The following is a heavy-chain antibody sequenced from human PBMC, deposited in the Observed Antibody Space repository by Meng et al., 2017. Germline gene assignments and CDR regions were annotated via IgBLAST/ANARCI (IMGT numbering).Heavy chain of an antibody. D-gene: IGHD3-10*01. CDR2: IYHSGST. V-gene: IGHV4-38-2*02. J-gene: IGHJ5*02. Sequence: SETLSLTCTVSGYSISSGYYWGWIRQPPGKGLEWIGSIYHSGSTNYNPSLKSRVTISVDTSKNQFSLKLSSVTAADTAVYYCARVYGILLWFGELYFDPWGQGTLVTVSS. CDR3: ARVYGILLWFGELYFDP. CDR1: GYSISSGYY.